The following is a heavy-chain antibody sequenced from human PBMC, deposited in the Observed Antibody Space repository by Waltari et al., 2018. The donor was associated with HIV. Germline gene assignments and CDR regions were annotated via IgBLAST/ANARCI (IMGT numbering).Heavy chain of an antibody. CDR2: MNRYGSIT. J-gene: IGHJ4*02. CDR1: GFTLSSYW. Sequence: VQMVASGGGLVKPGGSMRLSCAASGFTLSSYWMHWVRQAPGKGLVCGSRMNRYGSITSYADSVKGRFTSSRDNAKNTLYLQMNSLRAEDTAVYYCARGGRRSNYVGWFDYWGQGTLVTVSS. CDR3: ARGGRRSNYVGWFDY. D-gene: IGHD4-4*01. V-gene: IGHV3-74*01.